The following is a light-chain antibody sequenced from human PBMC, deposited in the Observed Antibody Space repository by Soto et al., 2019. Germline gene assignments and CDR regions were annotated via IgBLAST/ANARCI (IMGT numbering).Light chain of an antibody. CDR1: QSVNSY. Sequence: EKVMTQSPATLSMSPGERATLSCRASQSVNSYLAWYQQKPGQAPRLLIYGASTRATGIPARFSGSGSGTEFTLTISSLQSEDFVVYYCHQYTNWPSWTFGQGTKVEIK. J-gene: IGKJ1*01. V-gene: IGKV3-15*01. CDR2: GAS. CDR3: HQYTNWPSWT.